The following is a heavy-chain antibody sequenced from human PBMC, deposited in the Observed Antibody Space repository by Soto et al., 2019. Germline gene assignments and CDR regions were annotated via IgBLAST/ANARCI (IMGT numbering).Heavy chain of an antibody. D-gene: IGHD3-9*01. V-gene: IGHV1-69*13. Sequence: SVKVSCKASGGTFSSYTISWVRQAPGQGLEWMGGIIPIFGTANYAQKFQGRVTITADESTSTAYMELSSLRSEDTAVYYCARDRRYFDWSEQGDEYYYYYGMDVWG. CDR3: ARDRRYFDWSEQGDEYYYYYGMDV. CDR1: GGTFSSYT. CDR2: IIPIFGTA. J-gene: IGHJ6*02.